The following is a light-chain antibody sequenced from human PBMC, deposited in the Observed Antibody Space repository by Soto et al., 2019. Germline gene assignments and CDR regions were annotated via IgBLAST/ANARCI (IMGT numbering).Light chain of an antibody. CDR1: QSVSSSY. CDR2: GAS. Sequence: EIVLTQSPGTLSLSPGEKATLSCRASQSVSSSYLAWYQQKPGQAPRLLIYGASSRATGIPDRFSGSGSGTDFTLTINRLEPEDFAVYYCQQYGTSRAFGQGTKVENK. J-gene: IGKJ1*01. V-gene: IGKV3-20*01. CDR3: QQYGTSRA.